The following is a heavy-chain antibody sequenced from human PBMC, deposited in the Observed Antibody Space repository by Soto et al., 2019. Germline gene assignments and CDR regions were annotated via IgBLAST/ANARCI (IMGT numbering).Heavy chain of an antibody. D-gene: IGHD3-16*02. CDR3: ARWPQPRYTADPYAVDV. CDR2: IVPSLDTT. J-gene: IGHJ6*02. CDR1: GGTFSSSG. V-gene: IGHV1-69*11. Sequence: QVHLVQSGTEVKKPGSSVKVSCKASGGTFSSSGFSWVRQAPGQGLEWMGMIVPSLDTTNYAQKFQARVTITADEVPSPAYMELRSLRSEDTAVYYCARWPQPRYTADPYAVDVWGQGTRVIVSS.